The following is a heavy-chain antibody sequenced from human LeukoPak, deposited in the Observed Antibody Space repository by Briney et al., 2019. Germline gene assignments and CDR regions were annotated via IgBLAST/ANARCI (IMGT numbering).Heavy chain of an antibody. J-gene: IGHJ4*02. CDR3: AKRNTMIRGGPSFDY. CDR2: IFGAGKNTT. V-gene: IGHV3-23*03. D-gene: IGHD3-10*01. CDR1: GFSFSNYA. Sequence: GGSLRLSCAASGFSFSNYAMNWVRQAPGKGLEWVSIIFGAGKNTTYYADSVKGRFTVSRDNSKNTLYLQMTNLRPEDTAKYYCAKRNTMIRGGPSFDYWGQGPLVTVSS.